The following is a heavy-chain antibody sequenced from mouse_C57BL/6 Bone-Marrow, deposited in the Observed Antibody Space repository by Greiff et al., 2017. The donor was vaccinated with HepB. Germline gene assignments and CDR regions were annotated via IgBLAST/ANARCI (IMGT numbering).Heavy chain of an antibody. V-gene: IGHV1-4*01. CDR2: INPSSGYT. CDR1: GYTFTSYT. Sequence: LVESGAELARPGASVKMSCKASGYTFTSYTMHWVKQRPGQGLEWIGYINPSSGYTKYNQKFKDKATLTADKSSSTAYMQLSSLTSEDSAVYYCARWAYGNPFDYWGQGTTLTVSS. J-gene: IGHJ2*01. D-gene: IGHD2-1*01. CDR3: ARWAYGNPFDY.